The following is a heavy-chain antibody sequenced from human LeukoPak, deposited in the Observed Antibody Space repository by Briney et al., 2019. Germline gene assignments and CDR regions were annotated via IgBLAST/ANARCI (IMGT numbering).Heavy chain of an antibody. CDR2: IYYSGST. D-gene: IGHD6-19*01. J-gene: IGHJ2*01. Sequence: PSETLSLTCTVSGGSISSSSYYWGWIRQPPGKGLEWIGSIYYSGSTYYNPSLKSRVTISVDTSKNQFSLKLSSVTAADTAVYYCARPETPYSSGLGGYFDLWGRGTLVTVSS. V-gene: IGHV4-39*01. CDR3: ARPETPYSSGLGGYFDL. CDR1: GGSISSSSYY.